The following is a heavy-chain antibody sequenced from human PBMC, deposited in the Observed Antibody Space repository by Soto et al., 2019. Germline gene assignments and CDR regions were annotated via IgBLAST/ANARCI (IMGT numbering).Heavy chain of an antibody. V-gene: IGHV3-30*18. Sequence: PGGSLRLSCAASGFTFSSYGMHWVRQAPGKGLEWVAVISYDGSNKYYADSVKGRFTISRDNSKNTLYLQMNSLRPEDTAVYYCAKSPNFYCSSPNCYKYYFDHWGQGTRVTVSS. CDR1: GFTFSSYG. CDR3: AKSPNFYCSSPNCYKYYFDH. J-gene: IGHJ4*02. D-gene: IGHD2-2*02. CDR2: ISYDGSNK.